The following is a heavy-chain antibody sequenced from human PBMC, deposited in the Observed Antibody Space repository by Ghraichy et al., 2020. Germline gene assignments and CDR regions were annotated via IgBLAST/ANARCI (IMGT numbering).Heavy chain of an antibody. CDR3: ARDLSRYDFWSGYYRADYYYFGMDV. V-gene: IGHV4-39*07. J-gene: IGHJ6*02. Sequence: SETLSLTCTVSGGSISSTSYYWSWIRQPPGQGLEWIGSVYYTGSTHYNPSLKSRVTISADTSKKQFSLKLSSVTAADTAVYYCARDLSRYDFWSGYYRADYYYFGMDVWGQGTTVTVSS. CDR1: GGSISSTSYY. D-gene: IGHD3-3*01. CDR2: VYYTGST.